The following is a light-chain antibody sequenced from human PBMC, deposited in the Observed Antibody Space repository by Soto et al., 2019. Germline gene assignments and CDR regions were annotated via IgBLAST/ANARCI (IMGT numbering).Light chain of an antibody. CDR3: QQSYSTPCT. V-gene: IGKV1-39*01. J-gene: IGKJ1*01. CDR2: GAS. CDR1: QSISSY. Sequence: DIQMTQSPSSLSAAVGDRVTITCRASQSISSYLNWYQQKPGKAPKLLIYGASSLQSGVPSRFSGSGSGTDFTLTISSLQPDDFATYYCQQSYSTPCTFGQGTKLDIK.